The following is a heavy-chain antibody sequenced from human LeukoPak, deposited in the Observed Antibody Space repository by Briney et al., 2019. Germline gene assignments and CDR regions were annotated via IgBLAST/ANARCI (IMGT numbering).Heavy chain of an antibody. CDR1: GFTFSNYW. J-gene: IGHJ4*02. CDR2: IKPDGSAQ. Sequence: GGSLRLSCAASGFTFSNYWMTWVRQAPGKGLEWVANIKPDGSAQYYVDSVKGRFTISRDNAKNSVYLQMNSLRAEDTAVYYCARDYGDSYWGQGARVTVSS. D-gene: IGHD4-17*01. CDR3: ARDYGDSY. V-gene: IGHV3-7*04.